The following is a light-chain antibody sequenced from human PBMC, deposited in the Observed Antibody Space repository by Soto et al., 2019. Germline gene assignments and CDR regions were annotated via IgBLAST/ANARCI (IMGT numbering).Light chain of an antibody. CDR1: SSDVGGYNY. CDR3: CSFSGGPYV. V-gene: IGLV2-11*01. J-gene: IGLJ1*01. CDR2: DVS. Sequence: QAVVTQPRSVSGSPGQSVTISCTGTSSDVGGYNYVSWFQQLPGKAPKLMIYDVSKRPSGVPDRFSGSKSGSTASLTISGLQAEDEADYYCCSFSGGPYVFGAGTKLTVL.